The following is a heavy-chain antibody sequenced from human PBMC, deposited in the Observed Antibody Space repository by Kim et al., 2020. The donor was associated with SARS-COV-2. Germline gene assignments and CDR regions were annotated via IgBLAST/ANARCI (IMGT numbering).Heavy chain of an antibody. CDR3: ARGSSTRHRTYYYYGMDV. Sequence: KSRVTIPVDTSQNQFSLKLSSVTAADTAVYYCARGSSTRHRTYYYYGMDVWGQGTTVTVSS. J-gene: IGHJ6*02. D-gene: IGHD2-2*01. V-gene: IGHV4-59*09.